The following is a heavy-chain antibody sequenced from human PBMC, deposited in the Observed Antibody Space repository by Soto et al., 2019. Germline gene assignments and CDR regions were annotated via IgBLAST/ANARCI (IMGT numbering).Heavy chain of an antibody. CDR3: ARERGYCSGGSCYSSLVDY. J-gene: IGHJ4*02. CDR1: GGSISSGGYY. V-gene: IGHV4-31*03. CDR2: IYYSGST. Sequence: SETLSLTCTVSGGSISSGGYYWSWIRQHPGKGLEWIGYIYYSGSTYYNPSLKSRVTISVDTSKNQFSLKLSSVTAADTAVYYCARERGYCSGGSCYSSLVDYWGQGTLVTVSS. D-gene: IGHD2-15*01.